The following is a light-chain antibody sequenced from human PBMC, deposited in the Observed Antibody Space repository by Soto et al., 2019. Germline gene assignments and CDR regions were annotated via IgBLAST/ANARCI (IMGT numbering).Light chain of an antibody. CDR2: AAS. V-gene: IGKV1D-16*01. CDR3: QQYQTHPLT. J-gene: IGKJ4*01. CDR1: QPIRTW. Sequence: DIQMTQSPSSLSASVGDRVTITCRASQPIRTWVAWYQQKPDQAPKTLISAASTLESRVPSRFSGSGSGTDFTLTISSLQPEDFATYYCQQYQTHPLTFGGGTMVDIK.